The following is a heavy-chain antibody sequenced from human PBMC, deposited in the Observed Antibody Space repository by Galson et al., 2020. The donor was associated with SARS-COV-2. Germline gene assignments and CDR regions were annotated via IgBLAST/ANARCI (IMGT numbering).Heavy chain of an antibody. Sequence: GGSLRLSCAASGFTFNPAWMSWVRQAPGKGLEWIGLVKSKTSGGTTEYAAPVQGRFTILRDDSKATVHLQMNSLKTEDTAVYYCVADVAEACYGEFDYWAQGTLVTVSS. CDR2: VKSKTSGGTT. J-gene: IGHJ4*02. D-gene: IGHD3-10*01. CDR3: VADVAEACYGEFDY. V-gene: IGHV3-15*01. CDR1: GFTFNPAW.